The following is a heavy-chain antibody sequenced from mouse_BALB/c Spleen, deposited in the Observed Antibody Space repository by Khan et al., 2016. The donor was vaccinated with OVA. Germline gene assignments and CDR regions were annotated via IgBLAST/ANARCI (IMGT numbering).Heavy chain of an antibody. CDR2: ISYSGVT. D-gene: IGHD1-1*01. J-gene: IGHJ2*01. CDR1: GYSITSGYA. CDR3: ARGNYYGYYFDY. Sequence: EVELVESGPGLVKPSQSLSLTCTVTGYSITSGYAWNWLRQFPGNKLEWMGYISYSGVTSYTPSLKSRISITRHTSKNQFFLLLNSVTTEDTATYYCARGNYYGYYFDYWGQGTTLTVSS. V-gene: IGHV3-2*02.